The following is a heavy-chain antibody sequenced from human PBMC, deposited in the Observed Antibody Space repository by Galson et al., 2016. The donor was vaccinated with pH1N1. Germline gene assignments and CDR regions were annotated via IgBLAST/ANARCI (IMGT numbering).Heavy chain of an antibody. Sequence: SLRLSCAASGFTVSSNYMSWVRQAPGQGLEWVSGIYSGGSKYYADSVKGGFNISRDNSKNTLYLQMNSLRAEDTAAYYWARGVGSSEWGYYFDYWGQGTLVTVSS. V-gene: IGHV3-66*02. CDR3: ARGVGSSEWGYYFDY. CDR1: GFTVSSNY. J-gene: IGHJ4*02. CDR2: IYSGGSK. D-gene: IGHD2-2*01.